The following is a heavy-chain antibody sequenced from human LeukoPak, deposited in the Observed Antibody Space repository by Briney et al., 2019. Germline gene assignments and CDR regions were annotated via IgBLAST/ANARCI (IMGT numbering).Heavy chain of an antibody. D-gene: IGHD3-22*01. CDR2: IYYSGST. Sequence: SETLSLTCAVSGYSISSGYYWGWIRQPPGKGLEWIGYIYYSGSTNYNPSLKSLVTISVDTSKNQFSLKLTSVTAADTAVYYCARKSIFYDSSGYYNPILDYWGQGTLVTVSS. V-gene: IGHV4-61*01. CDR1: GYSISSGYY. CDR3: ARKSIFYDSSGYYNPILDY. J-gene: IGHJ4*02.